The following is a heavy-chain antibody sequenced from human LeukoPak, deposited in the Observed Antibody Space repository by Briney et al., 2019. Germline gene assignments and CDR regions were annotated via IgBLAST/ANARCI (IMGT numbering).Heavy chain of an antibody. CDR1: GFTFSGSA. Sequence: GGSLRLSCAASGFTFSGSAMHWVRQASGKGLERVGRIRSKANSYATAYAASVKGRFTISRDDSKNTAYLQMNSLKTEDTAVYYCTRHPIVGANHFDYWGQGTLVTVSS. CDR3: TRHPIVGANHFDY. D-gene: IGHD1-26*01. J-gene: IGHJ4*02. V-gene: IGHV3-73*01. CDR2: IRSKANSYAT.